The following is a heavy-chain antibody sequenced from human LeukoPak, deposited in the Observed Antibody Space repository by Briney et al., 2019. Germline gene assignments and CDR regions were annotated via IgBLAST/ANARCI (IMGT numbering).Heavy chain of an antibody. J-gene: IGHJ6*02. Sequence: PGGSLRLSRAASGFTFSSYAMSWVRQAPGKGLEWVSAISGSGGSTYYADSVKGRFTISRDNSKNTLYLQMNSLRAEDTAVYYCAKDASSVPWYYYGMDVWGQGTTVTVSS. CDR2: ISGSGGST. CDR3: AKDASSVPWYYYGMDV. D-gene: IGHD3-22*01. CDR1: GFTFSSYA. V-gene: IGHV3-23*01.